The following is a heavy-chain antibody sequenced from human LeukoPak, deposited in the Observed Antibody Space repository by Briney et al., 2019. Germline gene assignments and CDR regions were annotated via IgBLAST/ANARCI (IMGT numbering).Heavy chain of an antibody. CDR1: GGSFSGYY. Sequence: SETLSLTCAVYGGSFSGYYWSWIRQPPGKGLEWIGEINHSGSTNYNPPLKSRVTISVDTSKNQFSLKLSSVTAADTAVYYCAKAAFEYSSSSPNWFDPWGQGTLVTVSS. CDR2: INHSGST. V-gene: IGHV4-34*01. D-gene: IGHD6-6*01. J-gene: IGHJ5*02. CDR3: AKAAFEYSSSSPNWFDP.